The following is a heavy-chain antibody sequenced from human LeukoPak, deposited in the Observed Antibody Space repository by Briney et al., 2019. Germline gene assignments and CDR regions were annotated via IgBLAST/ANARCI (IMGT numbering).Heavy chain of an antibody. J-gene: IGHJ4*02. CDR3: ARDPINIATAANGFDY. CDR1: GFTFSSYW. D-gene: IGHD6-13*01. Sequence: PGGSLRLSCAASGFTFSSYWMSWVRQAPGKGLEWVANIKKDGSEKYYVDSVKGRFTISRDNAKNSLYLQMNSLRVEDTALYYCARDPINIATAANGFDYWGQGTLVTVSS. CDR2: IKKDGSEK. V-gene: IGHV3-7*01.